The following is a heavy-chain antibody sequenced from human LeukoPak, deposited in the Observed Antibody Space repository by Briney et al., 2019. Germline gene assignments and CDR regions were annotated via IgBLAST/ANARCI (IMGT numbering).Heavy chain of an antibody. V-gene: IGHV3-21*01. J-gene: IGHJ4*02. Sequence: GGSLRLSCTGSGFTFSIYNMNWVRQAPGKGLEWVALISSSSGYIYYTDSVKGRFTISRDNAKNSLYLQMNSLRAGDTAVYYCARGSEWEPLYYFDYWGQGNLVTVSS. CDR3: ARGSEWEPLYYFDY. CDR1: GFTFSIYN. D-gene: IGHD1-26*01. CDR2: ISSSSGYI.